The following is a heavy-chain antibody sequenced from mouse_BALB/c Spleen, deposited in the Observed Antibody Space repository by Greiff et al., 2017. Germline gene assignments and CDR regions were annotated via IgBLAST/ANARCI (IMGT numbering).Heavy chain of an antibody. V-gene: IGHV1S137*01. CDR1: GYTFTDYA. CDR3: ARGRITTVVFDY. J-gene: IGHJ2*01. Sequence: VKLQESGAELVRPGVSVKISCKGSGYTFTDYAMHWVKQSHAKSLEWIGVISTYYGDASYNQKFKGKATMTVDKSSSTAYMELARLTSEDSAIYYCARGRITTVVFDYWGQGTTLTVSS. D-gene: IGHD1-1*01. CDR2: ISTYYGDA.